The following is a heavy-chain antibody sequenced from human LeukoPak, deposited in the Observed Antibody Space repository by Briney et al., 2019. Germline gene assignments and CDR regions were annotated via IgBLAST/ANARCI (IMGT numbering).Heavy chain of an antibody. V-gene: IGHV3-30*18. CDR2: ISYDGSNK. Sequence: GRSLRLSCAASGFTFSSYGMHWVRQAPGKGLEWVAVISYDGSNKYYADSVKGRFTISRDNSKNTLYLQMNSLRAEDTAVYYCAKGGLRYFDWYYYGMDVWGQGTTVTVSS. J-gene: IGHJ6*02. D-gene: IGHD3-9*01. CDR1: GFTFSSYG. CDR3: AKGGLRYFDWYYYGMDV.